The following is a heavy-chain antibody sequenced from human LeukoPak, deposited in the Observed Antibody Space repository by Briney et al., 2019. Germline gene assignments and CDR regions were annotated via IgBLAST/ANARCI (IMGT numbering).Heavy chain of an antibody. Sequence: PGGSLRLSCAASGFTFSSYSMNWVRQAPGKGLEWVSYTSSSSDPIYYADSVKGRFTISRDSAKNPLYLKMNSLRAEDTDIYYCARAYGGNPFDYWGKGTLVTVSS. J-gene: IGHJ4*02. CDR1: GFTFSSYS. V-gene: IGHV3-48*01. CDR2: TSSSSDPI. CDR3: ARAYGGNPFDY. D-gene: IGHD4-23*01.